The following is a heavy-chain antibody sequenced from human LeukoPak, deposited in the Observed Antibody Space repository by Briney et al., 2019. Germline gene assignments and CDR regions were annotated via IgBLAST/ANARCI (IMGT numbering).Heavy chain of an antibody. CDR1: GYTFTSYD. Sequence: ASVKVSCKASGYTFTSYDINWVRQATGQGLEWMGWMNPNSGNTGYAQKFQGRVTMTRNTSISTAYMELSSLRSEDTAVYYCARACSGTSCYGGLFDYWGQGTLVTVSS. CDR2: MNPNSGNT. D-gene: IGHD2-2*01. CDR3: ARACSGTSCYGGLFDY. J-gene: IGHJ4*02. V-gene: IGHV1-8*01.